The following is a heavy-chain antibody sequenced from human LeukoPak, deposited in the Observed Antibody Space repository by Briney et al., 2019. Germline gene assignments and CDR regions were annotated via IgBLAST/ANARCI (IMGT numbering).Heavy chain of an antibody. CDR2: IYYSGTT. J-gene: IGHJ5*02. D-gene: IGHD2-2*01. CDR1: GASISSSDYY. Sequence: SETLSLTCTVSGASISSSDYYWAWIRRPPGKGLEWIGSIYYSGTTYYNPSLKSRVTISVDTSKNQFSLKLSSVTAADTAVYSCARQRAYATSGFDPWGQGTLVTVSS. V-gene: IGHV4-39*01. CDR3: ARQRAYATSGFDP.